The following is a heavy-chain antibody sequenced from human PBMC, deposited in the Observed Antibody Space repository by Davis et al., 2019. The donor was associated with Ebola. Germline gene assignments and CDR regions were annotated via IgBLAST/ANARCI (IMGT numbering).Heavy chain of an antibody. D-gene: IGHD4-23*01. Sequence: MPSETLSLTCTVSGGSIRTNTYFWGWIRQPPGKGLEWIATVSYTGSTYFDPSLKSRITISVDTSKNQFSLKLTSVTAANTAVYYCARAPGRLGGNSARFDYWGPGTLVTVSS. CDR2: VSYTGST. J-gene: IGHJ4*02. CDR1: GGSIRTNTYF. CDR3: ARAPGRLGGNSARFDY. V-gene: IGHV4-39*02.